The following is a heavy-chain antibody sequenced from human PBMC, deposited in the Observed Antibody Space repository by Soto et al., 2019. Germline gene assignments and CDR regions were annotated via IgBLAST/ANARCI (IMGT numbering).Heavy chain of an antibody. CDR3: ANPPLPEAKYNGMDV. Sequence: GGSLRLSCAASGFTFSSYGMHWVRQAPGKGLEWVAVISYDGSNKYYADSVKGRFTISRDNSKNTLYLQMNSLRAEDTALYYCANPPLPEAKYNGMDVWGQGTTVTVSS. CDR2: ISYDGSNK. J-gene: IGHJ6*02. V-gene: IGHV3-30*18. CDR1: GFTFSSYG.